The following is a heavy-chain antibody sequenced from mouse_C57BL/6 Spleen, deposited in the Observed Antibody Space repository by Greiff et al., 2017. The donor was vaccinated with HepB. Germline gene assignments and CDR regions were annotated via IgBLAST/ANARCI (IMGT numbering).Heavy chain of an antibody. D-gene: IGHD1-1*01. V-gene: IGHV1-59*01. Sequence: VQLQQPGAELVRPGTSVKLSCKASGYTFTSYWMHWVQQRPGQGLEWIGVIDPSDSYTNYNQKFKGKATLTVDTSSSTAYRQLSSLTSEDSAVYYGARGGYGSFYFDYWGQGTTLTVSS. CDR3: ARGGYGSFYFDY. CDR1: GYTFTSYW. J-gene: IGHJ2*01. CDR2: IDPSDSYT.